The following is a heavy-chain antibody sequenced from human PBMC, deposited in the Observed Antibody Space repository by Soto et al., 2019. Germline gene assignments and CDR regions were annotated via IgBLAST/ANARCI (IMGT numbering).Heavy chain of an antibody. J-gene: IGHJ4*02. CDR2: IYYSGST. CDR1: GGSISSGGYY. CDR3: ARYRDSDLGIDY. D-gene: IGHD3-16*02. V-gene: IGHV4-31*03. Sequence: QVQLQESGPGLVKPSQTLSLTCTVSGGSISSGGYYWSWIRQHPGKGLEGIGYIYYSGSTDYTPSLKSRVTISVDTSKNQFSLKLSSVTAADTAVYYCARYRDSDLGIDYWGQGTLVTVSS.